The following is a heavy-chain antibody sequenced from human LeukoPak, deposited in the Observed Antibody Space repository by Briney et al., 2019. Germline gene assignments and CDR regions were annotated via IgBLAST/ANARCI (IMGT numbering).Heavy chain of an antibody. V-gene: IGHV1-8*01. J-gene: IGHJ6*03. CDR1: GYTFTSHD. CDR3: ARAPGNSVTTSYYYYYMDV. CDR2: MNPNSGDT. D-gene: IGHD4-11*01. Sequence: ASVKVSCKASGYTFTSHDINWVRQASGQGPEWMGWMNPNSGDTGYAQKFQGRVSMTRDTSISTAYMELSGLRSEDTAVYYCARAPGNSVTTSYYYYYMDVWGKGTTVTVSS.